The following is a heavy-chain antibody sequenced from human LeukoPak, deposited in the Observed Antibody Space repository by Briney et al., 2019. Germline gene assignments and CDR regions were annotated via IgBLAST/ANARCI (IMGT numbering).Heavy chain of an antibody. J-gene: IGHJ4*02. CDR1: GFTFSSYE. CDR3: ARDQLWTFGGVDYFDY. D-gene: IGHD3-16*01. Sequence: QPGGSLRLSCAASGFTFSSYEMNWVRQAPGKGLEWVSYISSSGSTIYYADSVKGQFTISRDNAKNSLYLQMNSLRAEDTAVYYCARDQLWTFGGVDYFDYWGQGTLVTVSS. CDR2: ISSSGSTI. V-gene: IGHV3-48*03.